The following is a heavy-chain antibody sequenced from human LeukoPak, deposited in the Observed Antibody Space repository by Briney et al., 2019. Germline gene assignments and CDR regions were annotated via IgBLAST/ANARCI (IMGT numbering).Heavy chain of an antibody. CDR1: GGTFSSYA. Sequence: ASVKVSCKASGGTFSSYAISWVRQAPGQGLEWMGGIIPIFGTANYAQKFQGRVTITTDESTSTAYMELSSLRSEDTAVYYCARVLGDTLVYFQHWGQGTLVTVSS. J-gene: IGHJ1*01. V-gene: IGHV1-69*05. CDR2: IIPIFGTA. D-gene: IGHD3-10*01. CDR3: ARVLGDTLVYFQH.